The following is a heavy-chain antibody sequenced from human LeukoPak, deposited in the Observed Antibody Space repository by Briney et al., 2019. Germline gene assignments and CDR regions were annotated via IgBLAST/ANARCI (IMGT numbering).Heavy chain of an antibody. CDR2: ISYDGNNK. CDR3: ARDRDFAASSGPFDC. D-gene: IGHD3-10*01. J-gene: IGHJ4*02. CDR1: GFTFSSYA. V-gene: IGHV3-30*04. Sequence: GRSLRLSCAASGFTFSSYAIHWVRRAPGKGLEWLAVISYDGNNKYYADSVTGRFTISRDNSKNTLYLQMNSLRTEDTALYYCARDRDFAASSGPFDCWGQGTLVTVSS.